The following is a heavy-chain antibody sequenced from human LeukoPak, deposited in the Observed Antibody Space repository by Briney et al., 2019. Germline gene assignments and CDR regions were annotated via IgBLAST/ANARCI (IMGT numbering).Heavy chain of an antibody. CDR1: GYTFTSYD. D-gene: IGHD3-3*01. Sequence: GASVKVSCKASGYTFTSYDINWVRQAPGQGLEWVSWMNPKTGDTVYAQNFQGRVTMTRDTSIGTAYMELNSLRSEDTAVYYCAEGAIFGVTIRGYGMDVWGQGTSVTVSS. V-gene: IGHV1-8*01. CDR2: MNPKTGDT. J-gene: IGHJ6*02. CDR3: AEGAIFGVTIRGYGMDV.